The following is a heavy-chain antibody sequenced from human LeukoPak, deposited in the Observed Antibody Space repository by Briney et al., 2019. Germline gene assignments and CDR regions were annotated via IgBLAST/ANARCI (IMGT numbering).Heavy chain of an antibody. CDR1: GGSVSSGSYY. D-gene: IGHD2-15*01. CDR3: ARDDGGGWTGFDY. J-gene: IGHJ4*02. V-gene: IGHV4-61*01. CDR2: IYDSGST. Sequence: SVTLSLTCTVSGGSVSSGSYYWNWIRQPPGKGLEWIGYIYDSGSTNYNPSLKSRVTISVDTSKNQFSLKVNSVTAADTAVYYCARDDGGGWTGFDYWGQGALVTVSS.